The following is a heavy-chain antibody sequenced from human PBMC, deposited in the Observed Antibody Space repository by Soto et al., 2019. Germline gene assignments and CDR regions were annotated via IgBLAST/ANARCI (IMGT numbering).Heavy chain of an antibody. D-gene: IGHD3-10*01. CDR2: TYYRSKWYN. V-gene: IGHV6-1*01. J-gene: IGHJ6*02. CDR3: ARGEGSYGSGTKGMDV. Sequence: SPTLSLTCAISGDSVSSNSAAWNWIRQSPSRGLEWLGRTYYRSKWYNDYAVSVKSRITINPDTSKNQFSLQLNSVTPEETAVYYCARGEGSYGSGTKGMDVWGQGTTVTVSS. CDR1: GDSVSSNSAA.